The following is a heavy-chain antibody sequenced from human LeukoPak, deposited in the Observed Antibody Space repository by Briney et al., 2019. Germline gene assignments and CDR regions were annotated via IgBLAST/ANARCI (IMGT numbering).Heavy chain of an antibody. J-gene: IGHJ4*02. V-gene: IGHV4-34*01. CDR2: INHSGST. Sequence: SETLSLTCAVYGGSFSGYYWSWIRQPPGKGLEWIGEINHSGSTNYNPSLKSRVTISVDTSKNQFSLKLSSVTAADTAVYYCARHCYGDYERGSDYWGQGTLVTVSS. CDR3: ARHCYGDYERGSDY. CDR1: GGSFSGYY. D-gene: IGHD4-17*01.